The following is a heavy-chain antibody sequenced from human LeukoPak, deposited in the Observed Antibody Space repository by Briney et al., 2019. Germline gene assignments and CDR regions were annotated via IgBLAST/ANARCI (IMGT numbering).Heavy chain of an antibody. J-gene: IGHJ4*02. CDR2: IYYSGST. D-gene: IGHD2-15*01. V-gene: IGHV4-59*01. CDR3: ARDECSGGSCYSGY. CDR1: GGSISSYY. Sequence: SETLSLTCTVSGGSISSYYWRWIRQPPGKGVEGIGYIYYSGSTKYSPSLKRRVTISVDTSKNQFSLKLSSVTAADTAVYYCARDECSGGSCYSGYWGQGTLVTVSS.